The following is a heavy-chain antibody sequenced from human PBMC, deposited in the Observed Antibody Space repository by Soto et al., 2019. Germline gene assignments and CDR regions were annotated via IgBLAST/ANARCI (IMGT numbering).Heavy chain of an antibody. Sequence: PSETVSVTCTVSVGSISSSSYYWGWIRQPPGKGLEWIGSIYYSGSTYYNPSLKSRVTISVDTSKNQFSLKLSSVTAADTAVYYCARTKYSYSSSSRGNWFDPWGQGTLVAVTS. CDR1: VGSISSSSYY. J-gene: IGHJ5*02. CDR3: ARTKYSYSSSSRGNWFDP. D-gene: IGHD6-6*01. CDR2: IYYSGST. V-gene: IGHV4-39*01.